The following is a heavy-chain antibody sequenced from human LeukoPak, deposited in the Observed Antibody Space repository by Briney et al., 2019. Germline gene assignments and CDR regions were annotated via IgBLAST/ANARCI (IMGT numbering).Heavy chain of an antibody. CDR2: IFYSGST. V-gene: IGHV4-39*01. CDR3: ARHPIYGYGYTSPDY. D-gene: IGHD5-18*01. J-gene: IGHJ4*02. Sequence: SETLSLTCTVSGGSISSSNYYWGWIRQPPGKGLEWIGTIFYSGSTYYNPSLKSRFTISVDTSKNQFSLKLTSVTAADTAVYFCARHPIYGYGYTSPDYWGQGTLVTVSS. CDR1: GGSISSSNYY.